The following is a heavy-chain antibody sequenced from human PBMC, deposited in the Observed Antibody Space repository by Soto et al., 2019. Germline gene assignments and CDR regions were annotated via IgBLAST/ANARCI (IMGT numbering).Heavy chain of an antibody. CDR1: GGLFSSYA. CDR2: IIPVIDTV. D-gene: IGHD3-22*01. J-gene: IGHJ4*02. CDR3: ARGGSGYVWFNEF. V-gene: IGHV1-69*01. Sequence: QEQLVQSGAEVKKSGSSVKVSCKDTGGLFSSYAVSWVRQAPGQGLEWMGGIIPVIDTVYYAQKFRGRVTTTADEFTNTAYMALSSLRSDDTAMYYCARGGSGYVWFNEFWGQGTLVTVSS.